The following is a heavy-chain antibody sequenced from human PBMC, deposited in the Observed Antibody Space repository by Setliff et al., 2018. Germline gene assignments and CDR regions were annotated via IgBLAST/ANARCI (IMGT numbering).Heavy chain of an antibody. V-gene: IGHV4-34*01. Sequence: SETLSLTCAVYGGSFSGYYWTWIRQPPGKGLEWLGESNHSGSSNYNPSLKSRVTISVDTSKNQFSLNLSSVTAADTAVYYCARPGGFCDSNDCWDGYFDNWGQGTPVTVSS. D-gene: IGHD4-4*01. CDR3: ARPGGFCDSNDCWDGYFDN. CDR1: GGSFSGYY. J-gene: IGHJ4*02. CDR2: SNHSGSS.